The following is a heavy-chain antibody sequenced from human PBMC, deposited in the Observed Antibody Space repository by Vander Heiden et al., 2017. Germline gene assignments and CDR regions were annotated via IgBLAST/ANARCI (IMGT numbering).Heavy chain of an antibody. D-gene: IGHD3-10*01. Sequence: EVQLVESGGGLVKPGGSLRLSCAASGFTFSNAWMNWVRQAPGKGLEWVGRIKSKTDGGTTDYAAPVKGRFTISRDDSKNTLYLQMNSLKTEDTAVYYCTTALYSRGYPLLWFGDHNGYFDYWGQGTLVTVSS. CDR1: GFTFSNAW. J-gene: IGHJ4*02. CDR2: IKSKTDGGTT. CDR3: TTALYSRGYPLLWFGDHNGYFDY. V-gene: IGHV3-15*07.